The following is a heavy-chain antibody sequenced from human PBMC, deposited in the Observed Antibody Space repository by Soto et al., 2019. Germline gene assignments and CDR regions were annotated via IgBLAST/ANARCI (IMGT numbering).Heavy chain of an antibody. V-gene: IGHV3-30-3*01. CDR1: GFSISNYA. Sequence: QVQLVESGGGVVQPGRSLRLSCAVSGFSISNYAMHWVRQAPGKGLEWVAIVSYDGSNTHYTDSVKGRVSISRDKSMHTLYLQMNSLRAEDTAIYYCARGGTVNGFDIWGQGTMVTVSS. D-gene: IGHD1-1*01. CDR3: ARGGTVNGFDI. J-gene: IGHJ3*02. CDR2: VSYDGSNT.